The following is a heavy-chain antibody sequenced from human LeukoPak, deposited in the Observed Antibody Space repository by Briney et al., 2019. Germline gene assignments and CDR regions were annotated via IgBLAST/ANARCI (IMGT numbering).Heavy chain of an antibody. CDR3: AREWDSSAWGYYYYYYGMDV. CDR1: GYTFTSYG. J-gene: IGHJ6*02. Sequence: ASVKVSCKASGYTFTSYGISWVRQAPGQGLEWMGWISAYNGNTNYAQKLQGRVTMTTDTSTSTAYMELRSLRSDDTAVYYCAREWDSSAWGYYYYYYGMDVWGQGTTVTVSS. D-gene: IGHD3-22*01. V-gene: IGHV1-18*01. CDR2: ISAYNGNT.